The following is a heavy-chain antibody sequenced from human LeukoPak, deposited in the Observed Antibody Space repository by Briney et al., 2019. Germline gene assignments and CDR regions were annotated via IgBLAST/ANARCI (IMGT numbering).Heavy chain of an antibody. CDR2: IIPIFATA. CDR3: AREWTAMITFGGVIGY. CDR1: GGTFSSYA. V-gene: IGHV1-69*13. D-gene: IGHD3-16*02. J-gene: IGHJ4*02. Sequence: SVKVSCKASGGTFSSYAISWVRQAPGQGLEWMGGIIPIFATANYAQKFQGRVTITADESTSTAYMELSSLRSEDTAVYYCAREWTAMITFGGVIGYWGQGTLVTVSS.